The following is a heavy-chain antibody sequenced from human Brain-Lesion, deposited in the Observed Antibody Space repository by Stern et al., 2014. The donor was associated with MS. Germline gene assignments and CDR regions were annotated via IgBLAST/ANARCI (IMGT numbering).Heavy chain of an antibody. CDR2: MNPYSGNT. J-gene: IGHJ4*02. Sequence: QVPLVQSGAEVKKPGASVKVSCKASGYTFSSYDITWVRQASGHGLEWMGWMNPYSGNTGYAQKFKGRVSMTSDPSISTVYMELTSLTSDDTAVYFCARAVRNQLLSEYWGQGTLVTVSS. CDR1: GYTFSSYD. V-gene: IGHV1-8*01. CDR3: ARAVRNQLLSEY. D-gene: IGHD2-2*01.